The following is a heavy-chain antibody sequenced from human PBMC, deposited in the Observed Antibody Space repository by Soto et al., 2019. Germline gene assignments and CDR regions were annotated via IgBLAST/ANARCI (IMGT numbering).Heavy chain of an antibody. CDR2: INPNSGGT. CDR3: AADFTSSSSEPVNYYYGMDV. J-gene: IGHJ6*01. Sequence: ASVKVSCKASGYTFTGYYMHWVRQAPGQGLEWMGWINPNSGGTNYAQKFQGWVTMTRDTSISTAYMELSRLRSHDTAVYYCAADFTSSSSEPVNYYYGMDVWGQGTTVIASS. D-gene: IGHD6-6*01. CDR1: GYTFTGYY. V-gene: IGHV1-2*04.